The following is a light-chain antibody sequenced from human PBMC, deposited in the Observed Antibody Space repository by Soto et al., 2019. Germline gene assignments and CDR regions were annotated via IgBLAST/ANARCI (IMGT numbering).Light chain of an antibody. Sequence: ALQMTQSPSSLYASVGDRVTITCRASQAIRSDLGWYQQKPGKAPKLLISGASTLQTGVPSRFSGSGSGTDFTLTISRLQPEDFAAYYCLQEYSYPVTFGQGTKLEIK. CDR1: QAIRSD. CDR3: LQEYSYPVT. J-gene: IGKJ2*01. V-gene: IGKV1-6*01. CDR2: GAS.